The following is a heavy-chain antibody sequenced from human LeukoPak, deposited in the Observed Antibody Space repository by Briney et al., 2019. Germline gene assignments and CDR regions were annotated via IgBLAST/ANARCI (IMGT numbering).Heavy chain of an antibody. CDR3: ARAYSRPPYYYYMDV. D-gene: IGHD6-13*01. V-gene: IGHV3-66*02. Sequence: PGGSLRLSCAASGFTVSSNYMSWVRQAPGKGLEWVSVIYSGGSTYYADSVKGRFTISRDNSKNTLYLQMNSLRAEDTAVYYCARAYSRPPYYYYMDVWGKGTTVTVSS. J-gene: IGHJ6*03. CDR1: GFTVSSNY. CDR2: IYSGGST.